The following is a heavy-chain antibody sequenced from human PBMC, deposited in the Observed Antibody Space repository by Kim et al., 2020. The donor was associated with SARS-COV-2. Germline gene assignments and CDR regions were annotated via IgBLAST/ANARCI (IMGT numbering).Heavy chain of an antibody. D-gene: IGHD6-19*01. J-gene: IGHJ4*02. V-gene: IGHV4-39*01. CDR1: GGSISSSSYY. CDR3: ARHLYSSGWHNFVY. CDR2: IYYSGST. Sequence: SETLSLTCTVSGGSISSSSYYWGWIRQPPGKGLEWIGSIYYSGSTYYNPSLKSRVTISVDTSKNQFSLKLSSVTAADTAVYYCARHLYSSGWHNFVYWGQGTLVTVSS.